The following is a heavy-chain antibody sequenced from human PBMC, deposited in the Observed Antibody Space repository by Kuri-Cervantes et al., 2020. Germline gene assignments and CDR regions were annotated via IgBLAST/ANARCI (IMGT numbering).Heavy chain of an antibody. J-gene: IGHJ6*02. CDR2: IWYDGSNK. Sequence: GESLKISCAASGFTFRNYGMHWVRQGPGKGLDWVALIWYDGSNKYYGDSVKGRFTISRDNSENTLYLQMNSLRAEDTAVYYCAKTLHNYYAYYYGTDVWGQGTTVTVSS. D-gene: IGHD3-10*01. CDR1: GFTFRNYG. V-gene: IGHV3-33*06. CDR3: AKTLHNYYAYYYGTDV.